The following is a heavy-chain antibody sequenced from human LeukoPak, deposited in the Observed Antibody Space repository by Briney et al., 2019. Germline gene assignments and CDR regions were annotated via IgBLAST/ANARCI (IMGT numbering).Heavy chain of an antibody. CDR3: ARDRGPGCSSTSCYSWFDP. V-gene: IGHV1-2*06. Sequence: ASVKVSCKASGYTFTGYYIHWVRQAPGQGLEWMGRINPNNGGTNYAQKFQGRVTMTTDTSTSTAYMELRSLRSDDTAVYYCARDRGPGCSSTSCYSWFDPWGQGTLVTVSS. D-gene: IGHD2-2*01. J-gene: IGHJ5*02. CDR1: GYTFTGYY. CDR2: INPNNGGT.